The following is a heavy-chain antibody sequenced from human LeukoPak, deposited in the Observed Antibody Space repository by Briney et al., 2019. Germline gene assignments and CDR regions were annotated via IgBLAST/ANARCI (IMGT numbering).Heavy chain of an antibody. Sequence: ASVKVSCKASGYTFTSYATHWVRQAPGQGLEWMGWITPSGGTNYPQKFQGRVAITRDTSITTAYTDLSRLTSDDTAVYYCARDRYGDGFAHFDYWGQGALVTVSS. CDR1: GYTFTSYA. J-gene: IGHJ4*02. V-gene: IGHV1-2*02. CDR3: ARDRYGDGFAHFDY. CDR2: ITPSGGT. D-gene: IGHD5-24*01.